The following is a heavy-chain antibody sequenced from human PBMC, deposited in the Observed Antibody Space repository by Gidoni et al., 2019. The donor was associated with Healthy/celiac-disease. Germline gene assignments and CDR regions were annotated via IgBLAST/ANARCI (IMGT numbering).Heavy chain of an antibody. D-gene: IGHD3-10*01. CDR3: ARGVNYYGSGSYYFDY. J-gene: IGHJ4*02. CDR2: IYHSGST. Sequence: QVQLQESGPGLVKPSETLSLTCTVSGYSISSGYYWGGIRQPPGKGLEWIGSIYHSGSTYYNPSLKSRVTISVDTSKNQFSLKLSSVTAADTAVYYCARGVNYYGSGSYYFDYWGQGTLVTVSS. CDR1: GYSISSGYY. V-gene: IGHV4-38-2*02.